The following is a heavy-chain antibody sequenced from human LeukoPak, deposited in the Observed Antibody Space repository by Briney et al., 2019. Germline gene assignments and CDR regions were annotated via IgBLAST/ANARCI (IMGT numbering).Heavy chain of an antibody. J-gene: IGHJ5*02. CDR3: ARMGTANWFDP. D-gene: IGHD2-21*02. CDR2: IYYSGST. V-gene: IGHV4-39*01. Sequence: SETLSLTCTVSGGSISSSSYYWGWIRQPPGKGLEWIGSIYYSGSTYYNPSLKSRVTISVDTSKNQFSLKLSSVTAADTAVYYCARMGTANWFDPWGQGTLVTVSS. CDR1: GGSISSSSYY.